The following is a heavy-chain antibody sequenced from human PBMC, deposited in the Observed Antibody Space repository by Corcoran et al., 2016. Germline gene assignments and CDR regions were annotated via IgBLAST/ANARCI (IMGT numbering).Heavy chain of an antibody. J-gene: IGHJ4*02. CDR2: INSDGSST. V-gene: IGHV3-74*01. CDR1: GFTFSSYW. CDR3: ARGGDYDFCCGYYPLNY. Sequence: EVQLVESGGGLVQPGGSLRLSCAASGFTFSSYWMHWVRQAPGKGLVWVSRINSDGSSTSYADSVKGRFTISRDNAQNTLYLQMKSLRAEDTAVYYCARGGDYDFCCGYYPLNYWGQGTLVTFSS. D-gene: IGHD3-3*01.